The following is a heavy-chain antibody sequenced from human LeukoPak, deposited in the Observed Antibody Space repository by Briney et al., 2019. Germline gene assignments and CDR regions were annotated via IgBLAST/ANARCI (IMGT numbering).Heavy chain of an antibody. CDR1: GVTVSSNY. D-gene: IGHD2-15*01. J-gene: IGHJ4*02. Sequence: AGGSLRLSCAATGVTVSSNYTSWVRQAPGKGLEWVAVIWYDGSNRYYADSVKGRFTISRDSSKNTLYLQMNSLRAEDTAIYFCARDVGDCSGGSCRYYFDYWGQGILVTVSS. CDR3: ARDVGDCSGGSCRYYFDY. CDR2: IWYDGSNR. V-gene: IGHV3-33*08.